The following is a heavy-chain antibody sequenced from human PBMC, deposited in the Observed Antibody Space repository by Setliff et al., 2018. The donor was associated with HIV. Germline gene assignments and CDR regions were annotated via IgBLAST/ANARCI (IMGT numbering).Heavy chain of an antibody. V-gene: IGHV3-23*01. CDR1: GFAFSSYA. CDR3: AREIRAGNYPPYNYYFYMDV. D-gene: IGHD4-4*01. Sequence: PGGSLRLSCAGSGFAFSSYAMSWVRQAPGKGLEWVSAISGSGGTTNYADSVKGRFTISRDNSKNTLYLQRNSLRADDTAVYYCAREIRAGNYPPYNYYFYMDVWGKGTTVTVSS. CDR2: ISGSGGTT. J-gene: IGHJ6*03.